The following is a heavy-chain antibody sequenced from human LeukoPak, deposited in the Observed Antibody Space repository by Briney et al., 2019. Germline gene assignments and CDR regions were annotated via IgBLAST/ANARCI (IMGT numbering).Heavy chain of an antibody. D-gene: IGHD6-19*01. CDR3: ATVSIIAVAGTPFDY. CDR1: GYTLTELS. V-gene: IGHV1-24*01. J-gene: IGHJ4*02. Sequence: VASVKVSCKVSGYTLTELSMHWVRQAPGKGLEWMGGFDPEDGETIYAQKFQGRVTMTEDTSTDTAYMELSSLRSEDPAVYYCATVSIIAVAGTPFDYWGQGTLVTVSS. CDR2: FDPEDGET.